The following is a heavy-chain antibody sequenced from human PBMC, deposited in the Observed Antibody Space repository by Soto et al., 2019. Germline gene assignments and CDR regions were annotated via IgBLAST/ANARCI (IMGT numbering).Heavy chain of an antibody. CDR3: VRDRTLLVPTSIDY. D-gene: IGHD3-3*01. CDR1: GFPFSTSG. V-gene: IGHV3-23*05. Sequence: EVQLLESGGGLVQPGGSLRLSCAASGFPFSTSGMLWVRQPPGEGLEWVSAIGPNPINTNYRDSVKGRFTISRDNAKNSLYLQMYSLRAEDTAIYYCVRDRTLLVPTSIDYWGHGTLVTVSS. CDR2: IGPNPINT. J-gene: IGHJ4*01.